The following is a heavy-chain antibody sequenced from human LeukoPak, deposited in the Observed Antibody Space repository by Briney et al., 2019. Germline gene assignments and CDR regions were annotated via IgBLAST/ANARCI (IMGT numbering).Heavy chain of an antibody. CDR1: GYTFTGYY. Sequence: ASVKVSCKASGYTFTGYYMHWVRQAPGQGLEWMGWINPNSGGTNYAQKFQVRGTMTRDTSISTAYMELSRLRSDDTAVYYCTRADYDSSGYYLYDYWGQGTLVTVSS. V-gene: IGHV1-2*02. D-gene: IGHD3-22*01. CDR3: TRADYDSSGYYLYDY. CDR2: INPNSGGT. J-gene: IGHJ4*02.